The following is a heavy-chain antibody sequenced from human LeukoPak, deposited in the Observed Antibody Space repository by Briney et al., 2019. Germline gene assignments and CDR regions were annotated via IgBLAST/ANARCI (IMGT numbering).Heavy chain of an antibody. D-gene: IGHD6-19*01. CDR1: GGSVSSGNYY. CDR2: IYYSGST. V-gene: IGHV4-61*01. J-gene: IGHJ4*02. CDR3: ARRDTGGWLPDY. Sequence: SETLSLTCTVSGGSVSSGNYYWSWIRQPPGKGLEWIGYIYYSGSTNYNPSLESRVTISVDTSNNQFSLKLSSVTAADTAVYYCARRDTGGWLPDYWGQGTLVTVSS.